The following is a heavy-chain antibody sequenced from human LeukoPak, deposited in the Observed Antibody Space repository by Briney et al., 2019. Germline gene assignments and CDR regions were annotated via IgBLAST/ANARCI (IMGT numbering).Heavy chain of an antibody. J-gene: IGHJ4*02. Sequence: PGGSLRLSCAASGFTFSSYGMHWVRQAPGRGLEWVAFIRYDGSNKYYADSVKGRLTISRDNSKNTLYLQMNSLRVEDTAVYYCARWGFGLDDYWGQGTLVTVSS. CDR2: IRYDGSNK. CDR1: GFTFSSYG. D-gene: IGHD3-10*01. CDR3: ARWGFGLDDY. V-gene: IGHV3-30*02.